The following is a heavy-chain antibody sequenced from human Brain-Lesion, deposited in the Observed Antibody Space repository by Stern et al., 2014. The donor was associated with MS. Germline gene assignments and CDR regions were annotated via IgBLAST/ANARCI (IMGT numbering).Heavy chain of an antibody. J-gene: IGHJ4*02. CDR3: ASLSPGAGGNYYRHFDY. D-gene: IGHD1-26*01. CDR1: GYTLTELS. CDR2: FDPEDGEK. Sequence: VQLVESGAEVKKPGASVKVSCKVSGYTLTELSMHWVRQAPRKGLEWMGGFDPEDGEKIYAQKVQGRVTMSEVTSTEQPYMELSSLRSEDTAVYYCASLSPGAGGNYYRHFDYWGQGTLVTVSS. V-gene: IGHV1-24*01.